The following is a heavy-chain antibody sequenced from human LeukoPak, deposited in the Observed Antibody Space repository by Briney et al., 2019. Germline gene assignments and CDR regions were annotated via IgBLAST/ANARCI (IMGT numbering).Heavy chain of an antibody. J-gene: IGHJ4*02. Sequence: PSETLSLTCTVSGGSISSGDYYWSWIRQPPGKGLEWIGYIYYSGSTYYNPSLKSRVTISVDTSKNQFSLKLSSVTAADTAVYYCARVPLHRTTATPGVYFDYWGQGTLVTVSS. CDR2: IYYSGST. V-gene: IGHV4-30-4*01. CDR1: GGSISSGDYY. D-gene: IGHD4-17*01. CDR3: ARVPLHRTTATPGVYFDY.